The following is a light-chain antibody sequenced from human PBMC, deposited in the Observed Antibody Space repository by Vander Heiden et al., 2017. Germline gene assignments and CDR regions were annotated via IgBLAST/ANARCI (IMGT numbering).Light chain of an antibody. CDR3: YSTDSSGNHRV. CDR1: ALPKKY. Sequence: SYELTQPPSASVSPGQTARITCSGAALPKKYAYWYQQKSGQAPVLVIDEDSKRPSGIPERFSGSSSGTMATLTISGAQVEDEADYYCYSTDSSGNHRVFGGGTKLTVL. V-gene: IGLV3-10*01. CDR2: EDS. J-gene: IGLJ2*01.